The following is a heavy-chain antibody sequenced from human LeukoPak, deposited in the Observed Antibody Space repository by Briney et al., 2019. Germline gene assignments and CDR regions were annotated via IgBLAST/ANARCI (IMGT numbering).Heavy chain of an antibody. J-gene: IGHJ6*02. CDR2: TYYRSKWYN. CDR3: ARELGSSWYGVYYYYGMDV. V-gene: IGHV6-1*01. Sequence: SQTLSLTCAISGDSVSSNSAAWNWIRQSPSRGLEWLGRTYYRSKWYNDYAVSVKSRITINPDTSKNQFSLQLNSVTPEDTAVYYRARELGSSWYGVYYYYGMDVWGQGTTVTVSS. D-gene: IGHD6-13*01. CDR1: GDSVSSNSAA.